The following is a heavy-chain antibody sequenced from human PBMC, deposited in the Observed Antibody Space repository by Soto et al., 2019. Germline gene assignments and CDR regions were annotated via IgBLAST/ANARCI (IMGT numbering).Heavy chain of an antibody. Sequence: QVQLVQSGAEVKKPGSSVKVSCKASGGTFSSYAISWVRQAPGQGLEWMGGIIPIFGTANYAQKFQGRVTFTADESTSTAYMELSSLRSEDTAVYYCARDREGYDYGDYYGDYWGQGTLVTVSS. CDR1: GGTFSSYA. D-gene: IGHD4-17*01. V-gene: IGHV1-69*12. CDR3: ARDREGYDYGDYYGDY. CDR2: IIPIFGTA. J-gene: IGHJ4*02.